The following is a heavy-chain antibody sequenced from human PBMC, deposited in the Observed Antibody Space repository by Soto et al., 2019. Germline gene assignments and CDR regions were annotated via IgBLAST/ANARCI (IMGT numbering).Heavy chain of an antibody. J-gene: IGHJ6*02. D-gene: IGHD6-6*01. CDR2: IDPSDSYT. V-gene: IGHV5-10-1*04. CDR3: ARTRSFTLGFYYDGMDV. CDR1: GYSFTSYW. Sequence: GESLKISCKGSGYSFTSYWISWVRQMPGKGLEWMGRIDPSDSYTNYSPSFQRQVTISADKSLGTAYLQWTSLKASDTALYYCARTRSFTLGFYYDGMDVWGQGTTVTVSS.